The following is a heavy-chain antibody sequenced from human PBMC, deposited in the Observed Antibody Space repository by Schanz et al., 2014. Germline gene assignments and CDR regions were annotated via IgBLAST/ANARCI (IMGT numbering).Heavy chain of an antibody. CDR2: IKSKTDGETT. Sequence: EVQLVESGGGLVKPGGSLRLSCAASTSIFNHAWMSWVRQAPGKGLEWLGRIKSKTDGETTDYAAPVKGRFSISRDDSQSTLYLQMNSLRAEDTGLYFCANNWNLDYWGQGTLVTVSS. D-gene: IGHD1-20*01. CDR3: ANNWNLDY. V-gene: IGHV3-15*01. J-gene: IGHJ4*02. CDR1: TSIFNHAW.